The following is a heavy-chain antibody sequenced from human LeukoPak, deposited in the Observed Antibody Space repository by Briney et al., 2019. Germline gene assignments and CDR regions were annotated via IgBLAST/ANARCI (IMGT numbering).Heavy chain of an antibody. V-gene: IGHV1-46*01. Sequence: ASVKVSCKAFGYTFTNYYMHWVRQAPGQGLEWMGIINPSGGSTSYAQKFQGRVTITADESTSTAYMELSSLRSEDTAVYYCAREWQQLPYNWFDPWGQGTLVTVSS. CDR1: GYTFTNYY. D-gene: IGHD6-13*01. CDR3: AREWQQLPYNWFDP. CDR2: INPSGGST. J-gene: IGHJ5*02.